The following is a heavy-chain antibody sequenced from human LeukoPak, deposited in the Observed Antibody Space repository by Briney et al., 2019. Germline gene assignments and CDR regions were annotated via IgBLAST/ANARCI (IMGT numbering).Heavy chain of an antibody. D-gene: IGHD2-21*02. CDR1: GGSISSGGYS. V-gene: IGHV4-30-2*01. CDR3: ARVSHYFDY. CDR2: IYHSGST. Sequence: PSETLSLTCTVSGGSISSGGYSWSWIRQPPGKGLEWIGYIYHSGSTYYNPSLKSRVTISVDRSKNQFSLKLSSVTAADTAVYYCARVSHYFDYWGQGTLVTVSS. J-gene: IGHJ4*02.